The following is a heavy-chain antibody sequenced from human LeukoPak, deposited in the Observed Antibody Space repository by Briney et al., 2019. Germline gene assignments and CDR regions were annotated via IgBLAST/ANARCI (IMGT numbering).Heavy chain of an antibody. D-gene: IGHD2-15*01. CDR3: ARDLEEYCSGGSCSLFDY. Sequence: PGGSLRLSCAASGFTVSSNYMSWVRQAPGKGLEWVSSISSSSSYIYYADSVKGRFTISRDNAKNSLYLQMNSLRAEDTAVYYCARDLEEYCSGGSCSLFDYWGQGTLVTVSS. CDR2: ISSSSSYI. CDR1: GFTVSSNY. J-gene: IGHJ4*02. V-gene: IGHV3-21*01.